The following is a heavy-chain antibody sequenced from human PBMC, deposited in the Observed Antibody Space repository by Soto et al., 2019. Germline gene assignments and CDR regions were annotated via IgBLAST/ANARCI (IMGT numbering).Heavy chain of an antibody. CDR3: APGSGYDFVYFDY. Sequence: EVQLVESGGGLVKPGGSRRLSCAASGFTFSSYSMNWVRQAPGKGLEWVSSISSSSSYIYYADSVKGRFTISRDNAKNSLYLQMNSLRAEDTAVYYCAPGSGYDFVYFDYWGQGTLVTVSS. D-gene: IGHD5-12*01. V-gene: IGHV3-21*01. CDR1: GFTFSSYS. J-gene: IGHJ4*02. CDR2: ISSSSSYI.